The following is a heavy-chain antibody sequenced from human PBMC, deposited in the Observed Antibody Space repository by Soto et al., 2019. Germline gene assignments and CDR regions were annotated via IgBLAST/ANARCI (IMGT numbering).Heavy chain of an antibody. V-gene: IGHV4-59*13. CDR2: IYYSGGT. J-gene: IGHJ6*04. Sequence: SETLSLTCTVSGGSISSYYWSWIRQPPGKGLEWIGYIYYSGGTNYNPSLKSRVTISVDTSKNQFSLKLSSVTAADTAVYYCARDTTLTGMDVWGKGTTVTVSS. CDR3: ARDTTLTGMDV. CDR1: GGSISSYY.